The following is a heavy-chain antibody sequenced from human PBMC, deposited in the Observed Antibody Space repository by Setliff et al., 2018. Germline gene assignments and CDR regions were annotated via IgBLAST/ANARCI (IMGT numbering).Heavy chain of an antibody. D-gene: IGHD3-16*01. V-gene: IGHV3-23*01. CDR2: IFGSGDNT. J-gene: IGHJ4*02. Sequence: QPGGSLRLSCAASGFSFSSYAMSWVRQAPGKGLEWVSKIFGSGDNTYYADSVKGRFTISRDNSKNTLYLQMTSLRAEDTAVYYCARDGGEYWGQGTLVTVSS. CDR3: ARDGGEY. CDR1: GFSFSSYA.